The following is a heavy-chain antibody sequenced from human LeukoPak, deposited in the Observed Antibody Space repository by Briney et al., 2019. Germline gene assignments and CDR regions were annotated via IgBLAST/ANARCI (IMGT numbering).Heavy chain of an antibody. Sequence: PGGSLRLSCAASGFTFSDAWMSWVRQAPGKGLEWVGRIKSKAAGGTTDYAAPVKGRFTISRDDSKNTAYLQMNSLKTEDTAVYYCTRAYMSIVGARVLDYFDYWGQGTLVTVSS. CDR1: GFTFSDAW. CDR3: TRAYMSIVGARVLDYFDY. J-gene: IGHJ4*02. D-gene: IGHD1-26*01. V-gene: IGHV3-15*01. CDR2: IKSKAAGGTT.